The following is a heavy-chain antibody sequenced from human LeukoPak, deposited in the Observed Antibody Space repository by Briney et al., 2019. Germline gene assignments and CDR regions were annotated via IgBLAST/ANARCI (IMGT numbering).Heavy chain of an antibody. CDR3: VRDLPHYDFWSGSPY. V-gene: IGHV3-74*01. CDR1: GFTFSSYW. Sequence: AGGSLRLSCAASGFTFSSYWMHWVRQAPGKGLVWVSRINSDGSSTSYADSVKGRFTISGDNAKNTLYLQMNSLRAEDTAVYYCVRDLPHYDFWSGSPYWGQGTLVTVSS. D-gene: IGHD3-3*01. CDR2: INSDGSST. J-gene: IGHJ4*02.